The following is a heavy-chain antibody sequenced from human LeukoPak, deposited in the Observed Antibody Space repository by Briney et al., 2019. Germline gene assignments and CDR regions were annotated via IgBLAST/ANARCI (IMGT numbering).Heavy chain of an antibody. CDR2: ISGSGGST. D-gene: IGHD1-26*01. CDR1: AFTFSSYA. Sequence: GGSLRLSCAASAFTFSSYAMSWVRQAPGKGLEWVSTISGSGGSTDYADSVKGRFTISRDNSKNTLYLQMSSLRAEDTAVYFCAKLARPTIVDDYWGQGTQVTVSS. CDR3: AKLARPTIVDDY. V-gene: IGHV3-23*01. J-gene: IGHJ4*02.